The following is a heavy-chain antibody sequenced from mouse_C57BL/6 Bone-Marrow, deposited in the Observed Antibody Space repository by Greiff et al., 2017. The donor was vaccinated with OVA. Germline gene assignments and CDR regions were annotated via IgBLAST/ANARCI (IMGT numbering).Heavy chain of an antibody. V-gene: IGHV2-2*01. D-gene: IGHD2-2*01. CDR2: IWSGGST. CDR1: GFSLTSYG. J-gene: IGHJ4*01. CDR3: ARKEGYDDVGYAMDY. Sequence: VQLKESGPGLVQPSQRLSITCTVSGFSLTSYGVHWVRQSPGKGLEWLGVIWSGGSTDYNAAFISRLSISKDNSKSQVFFKMNSLQADDTAIYYCARKEGYDDVGYAMDYWGQGTSVTVSS.